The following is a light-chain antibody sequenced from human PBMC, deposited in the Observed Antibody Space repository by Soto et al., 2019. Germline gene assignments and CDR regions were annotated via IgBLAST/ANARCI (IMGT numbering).Light chain of an antibody. Sequence: IVLTQSPGTLSLSPGERATLSCRASQSVSSSYLAWDQQKPGQAPRLLIYGAASRATGIRDRFSGSGSATDFTLTISRLEPEDFAVYYCQQNGSSCTFGRGTKVDI. CDR1: QSVSSSY. J-gene: IGKJ4*02. CDR2: GAA. CDR3: QQNGSSCT. V-gene: IGKV3-20*01.